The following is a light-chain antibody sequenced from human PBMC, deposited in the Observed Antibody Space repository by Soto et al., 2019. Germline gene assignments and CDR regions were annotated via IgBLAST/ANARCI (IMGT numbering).Light chain of an antibody. CDR1: SSDVGGYNF. V-gene: IGLV2-8*01. CDR3: TSYAGSNNWV. Sequence: QSALTQPPSASGSPGQSVTISCTGTSSDVGGYNFVSWYQQYPGKAPKLMTYEVSKRPSGVPDRFSGSKSGNTASLTVSGLQAEDEADYYCTSYAGSNNWVFGGGTKLTVL. CDR2: EVS. J-gene: IGLJ3*02.